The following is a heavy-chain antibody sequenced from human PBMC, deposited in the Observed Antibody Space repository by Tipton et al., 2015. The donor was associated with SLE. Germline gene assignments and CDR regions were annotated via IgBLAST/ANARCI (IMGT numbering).Heavy chain of an antibody. CDR3: ARVPFYYYYYMDV. J-gene: IGHJ6*03. CDR1: GRSISSYY. V-gene: IGHV4-59*01. Sequence: TLSLTCTVSGRSISSYYWSWIRQPPGKGLEWIGYISYSGSTNYNPSLKSRVTISVDTSKNQFSLKLSSVTAADTAVYYCARVPFYYYYYMDVWGKGTTVTVSS. CDR2: ISYSGST.